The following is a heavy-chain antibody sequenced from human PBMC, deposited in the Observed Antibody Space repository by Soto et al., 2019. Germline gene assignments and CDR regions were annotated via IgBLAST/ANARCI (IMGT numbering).Heavy chain of an antibody. D-gene: IGHD2-8*02. CDR3: ARDNITGLFDY. Sequence: QVQLQQWGAGLLKPSETLSLTCAVYGGSFSGYYWTWIRQPPGTGLEWIGEINHTGSTNYNPSPKXXVTISVDTSKNQFSLKLTSVTAADSAVYYCARDNITGLFDYWGQGTLVTVSS. V-gene: IGHV4-34*01. J-gene: IGHJ4*02. CDR2: INHTGST. CDR1: GGSFSGYY.